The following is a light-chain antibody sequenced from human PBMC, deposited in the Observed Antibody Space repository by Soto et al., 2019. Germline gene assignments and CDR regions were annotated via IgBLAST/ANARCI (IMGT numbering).Light chain of an antibody. V-gene: IGLV8-61*01. CDR3: VLYMGSGIAV. Sequence: QTVVTQEPSVSVSPGGTVTLTCGLSSGSVSTSYYPSWYQQTPGQAPRTLIYSTNTRSSGVPDRFSGSILGNKAALTITGAQADDESDYYCVLYMGSGIAVFDGGTKLTVL. J-gene: IGLJ3*02. CDR2: STN. CDR1: SGSVSTSYY.